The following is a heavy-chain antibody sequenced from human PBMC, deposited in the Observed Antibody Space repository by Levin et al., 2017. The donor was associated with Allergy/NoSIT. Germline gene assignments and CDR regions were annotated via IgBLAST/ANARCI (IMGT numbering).Heavy chain of an antibody. D-gene: IGHD2-15*01. CDR3: AKHGGSRYCSGGACYRATVDY. CDR1: GFTLSDFV. V-gene: IGHV3-23*01. CDR2: VSGSGYTT. J-gene: IGHJ4*02. Sequence: LSLTCAASGFTLSDFVMSWVRQAPGKGLYWVSSVSGSGYTTYYADSVKGRFTISRDNSRNTVHLQLNSLTAEDTALYFCAKHGGSRYCSGGACYRATVDYWGQGALVTVSS.